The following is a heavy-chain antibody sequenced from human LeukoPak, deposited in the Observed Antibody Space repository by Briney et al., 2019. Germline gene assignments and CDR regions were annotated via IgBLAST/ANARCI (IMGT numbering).Heavy chain of an antibody. CDR2: IYHSGST. J-gene: IGHJ4*02. Sequence: PSETLSLTCTVSGYSISSGYYWGWIRPPPGKGLEWIGSIYHSGSTYYNPSLKSRVTISVDTSKNQFSLKLSSVTAADTAVYYCASFIAVAGTGGDYWGQGTLVTVSS. CDR3: ASFIAVAGTGGDY. CDR1: GYSISSGYY. V-gene: IGHV4-38-2*02. D-gene: IGHD6-19*01.